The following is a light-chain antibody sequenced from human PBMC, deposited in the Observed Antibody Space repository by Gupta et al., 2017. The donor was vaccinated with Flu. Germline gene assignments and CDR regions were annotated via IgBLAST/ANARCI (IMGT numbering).Light chain of an antibody. CDR1: PSVSSSY. CDR2: GAS. Sequence: IVLTQSPGTLSLYQGERAILSCRASPSVSSSYLAWYQQIPDQAPRLLIYGASSRDTGLPDRFSGSGSGTEFALTISRLEPEDFAVYYCQQYDSSPWTFGHGTKLEIK. CDR3: QQYDSSPWT. V-gene: IGKV3-20*01. J-gene: IGKJ2*01.